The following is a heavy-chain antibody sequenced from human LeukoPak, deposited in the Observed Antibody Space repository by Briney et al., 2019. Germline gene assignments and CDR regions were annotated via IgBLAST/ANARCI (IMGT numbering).Heavy chain of an antibody. CDR2: ISGSGGST. Sequence: GGTLRLSCAASGFTFSSYAMSWVRQAPGKGLEWVSAISGSGGSTYYADSVKGRFTISRDNSKNTLYLQMNSLRAEDTAVYYCAKGLAAAGSYYFDYWGQGTLVTVSS. V-gene: IGHV3-23*01. CDR3: AKGLAAAGSYYFDY. J-gene: IGHJ4*02. D-gene: IGHD6-13*01. CDR1: GFTFSSYA.